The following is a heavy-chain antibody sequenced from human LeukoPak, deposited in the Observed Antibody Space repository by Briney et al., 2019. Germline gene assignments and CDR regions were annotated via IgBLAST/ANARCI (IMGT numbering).Heavy chain of an antibody. CDR2: IYSGGNT. D-gene: IGHD4-17*01. J-gene: IGHJ4*02. V-gene: IGHV3-53*01. Sequence: GGSLRLSCTVSGFTVSSNSMSWVRQAPGKGLEWVSFIYSGGNTHYSDSVKGRFTISRDSSKNTLYLQMNSLRADDTAVYYCARRAGEYSHPYDYWGQGTLVTVSS. CDR1: GFTVSSNS. CDR3: ARRAGEYSHPYDY.